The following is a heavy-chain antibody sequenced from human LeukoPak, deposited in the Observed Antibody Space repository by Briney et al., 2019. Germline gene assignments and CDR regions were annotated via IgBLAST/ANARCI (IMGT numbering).Heavy chain of an antibody. J-gene: IGHJ3*02. V-gene: IGHV3-33*08. D-gene: IGHD3-22*01. CDR1: GYTFSDYG. Sequence: GTSLRLSCTASGYTFSDYGMHWVRQAPGKGLEWLSVISYSGVVKFYADSVKGRFTISRDISKNTLYLQMNSLRAEDTAVYYCARLMDDSSGYFPDAFDIWGQGTMVTVSS. CDR2: ISYSGVVK. CDR3: ARLMDDSSGYFPDAFDI.